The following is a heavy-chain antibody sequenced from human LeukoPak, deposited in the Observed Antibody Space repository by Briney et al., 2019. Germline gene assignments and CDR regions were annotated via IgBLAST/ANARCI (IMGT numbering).Heavy chain of an antibody. CDR2: IYYSGST. Sequence: SETLSLTCTVSGGSISSRSYYWGWIRQPPGKGLEWIGSIYYSGSTYYNPSLKSRVTISVDTSKNQFSLKLSSVTAADTAVYYCARHRYSSSSGYFDYWGQGTLVTVSS. J-gene: IGHJ4*02. V-gene: IGHV4-39*01. CDR1: GGSISSRSYY. CDR3: ARHRYSSSSGYFDY. D-gene: IGHD6-6*01.